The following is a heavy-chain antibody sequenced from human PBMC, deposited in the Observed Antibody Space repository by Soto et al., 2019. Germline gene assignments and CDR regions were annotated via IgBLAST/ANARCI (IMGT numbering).Heavy chain of an antibody. V-gene: IGHV1-8*01. J-gene: IGHJ5*02. CDR3: ARGVDVLMVYAINNWFDP. CDR2: MNPNSGNT. Sequence: QVQLVQSGAEVKKPGASVKVSCKASGYTFTSYDINWVRQATGQGLEWMGWMNPNSGNTGYAQKFQGRVTMTRNTSISTAYMELSSLRSEDMAVYYCARGVDVLMVYAINNWFDPWGQGTLVTVSS. CDR1: GYTFTSYD. D-gene: IGHD2-8*01.